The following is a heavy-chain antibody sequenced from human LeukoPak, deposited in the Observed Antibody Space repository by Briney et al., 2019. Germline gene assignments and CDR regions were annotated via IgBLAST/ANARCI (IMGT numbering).Heavy chain of an antibody. CDR1: GFTFSSYA. J-gene: IGHJ4*02. Sequence: PGGSLRLSCAASGFTFSSYAMSWVRQAPGKGLEWVSAISGSGGSTYYADSVKGRFTISRDNSKNTLYLQMNSLRAEDTAVYYCAKGTAIYDILTGYPDKDSQHYFDYWGQGTLVTVSS. CDR2: ISGSGGST. V-gene: IGHV3-23*01. CDR3: AKGTAIYDILTGYPDKDSQHYFDY. D-gene: IGHD3-9*01.